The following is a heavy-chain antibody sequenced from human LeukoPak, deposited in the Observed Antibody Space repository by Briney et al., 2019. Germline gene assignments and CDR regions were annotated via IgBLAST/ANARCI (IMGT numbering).Heavy chain of an antibody. D-gene: IGHD3-16*01. CDR3: ARGTSFGTDY. CDR1: GYTFTSIY. CDR2: INPNTGGT. V-gene: IGHV1-2*02. Sequence: ASVKVSCKASGYTFTSIYMHWVRQAPGQRFEWIGWINPNTGGTIYAQKFQGRVTMTRDTSISTAYMELTRLDSDDTAVYYCARGTSFGTDYWGQGTLVTVSS. J-gene: IGHJ4*02.